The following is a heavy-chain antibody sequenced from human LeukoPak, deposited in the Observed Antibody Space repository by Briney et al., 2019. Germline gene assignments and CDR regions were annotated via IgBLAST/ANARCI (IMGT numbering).Heavy chain of an antibody. CDR3: AREGGPYSSGWYRGGPYDAFDI. CDR2: ISAYNGNT. CDR1: GYTFTSYG. V-gene: IGHV1-18*01. D-gene: IGHD6-19*01. J-gene: IGHJ3*02. Sequence: ASEKVSCKASGYTFTSYGISWVRQAPGQGLEGMGWISAYNGNTNYAQNLQGRVTMTTNTSTSTAYMELRSLRSDDTAVYYCAREGGPYSSGWYRGGPYDAFDIWGQGTMVTVSS.